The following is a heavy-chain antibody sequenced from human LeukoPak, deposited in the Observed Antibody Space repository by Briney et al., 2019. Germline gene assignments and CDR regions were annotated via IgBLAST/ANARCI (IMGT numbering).Heavy chain of an antibody. CDR1: GGSITGHY. CDR2: IHYTGST. CDR3: ARLHALGAEEFDP. J-gene: IGHJ5*02. V-gene: IGHV4-59*11. D-gene: IGHD3-16*01. Sequence: SETLSLTCTVSGGSITGHYWSWIRQPPRKGLEWIGYIHYTGSTNYNPSLNSRITMSVDTPNNQFSLRLTSVTATDTAVYYCARLHALGAEEFDPWGQGALVTVSS.